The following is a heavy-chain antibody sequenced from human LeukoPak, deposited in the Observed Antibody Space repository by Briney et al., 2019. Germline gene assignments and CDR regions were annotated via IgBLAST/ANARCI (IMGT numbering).Heavy chain of an antibody. V-gene: IGHV3-48*01. D-gene: IGHD4-11*01. CDR3: ARVWQDYSNTDY. J-gene: IGHJ4*02. Sequence: PRGSMRPSCVASGFTFSSYHMNWVRQAPGKGLEWVSYISSSSDLTYYADSVKGRFAISRDNARNSLYLQMNSLRAEDTAVYYCARVWQDYSNTDYWGQGTLVTVSS. CDR1: GFTFSSYH. CDR2: ISSSSDLT.